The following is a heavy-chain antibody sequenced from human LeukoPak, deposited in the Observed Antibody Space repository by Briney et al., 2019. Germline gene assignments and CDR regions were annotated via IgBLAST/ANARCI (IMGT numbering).Heavy chain of an antibody. J-gene: IGHJ4*02. Sequence: GGSLRLSCAASGFTFSSYAISWVRQAPGKGLEWVSAISGSGGSTYYADSVKGRFTISRDNSKNTLYLQMNSLRAEDTAVYYCAKGFKSTARGLYYFDYWGQGTLVTVSS. D-gene: IGHD5-18*01. CDR1: GFTFSSYA. V-gene: IGHV3-23*01. CDR3: AKGFKSTARGLYYFDY. CDR2: ISGSGGST.